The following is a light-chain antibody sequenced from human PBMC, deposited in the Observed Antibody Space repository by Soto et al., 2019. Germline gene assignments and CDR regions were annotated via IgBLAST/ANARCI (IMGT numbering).Light chain of an antibody. CDR2: GAS. Sequence: EIVLTQSPGTLSLSPGERATLSCRASQSVSSSYLAWYQQKPGQAPRLLIYGASSRATGIPDRFSGSGSGTDFTLTINRLEPEDFAVYYCQQYGSSPVAFGQGTKLEIK. CDR3: QQYGSSPVA. J-gene: IGKJ2*01. V-gene: IGKV3-20*01. CDR1: QSVSSSY.